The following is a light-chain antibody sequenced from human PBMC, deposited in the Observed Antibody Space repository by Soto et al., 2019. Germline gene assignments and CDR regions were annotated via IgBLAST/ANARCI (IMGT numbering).Light chain of an antibody. CDR2: DVS. CDR3: SSYTSSSTLVV. J-gene: IGLJ2*01. Sequence: QSVLTQPASVSGSPGQSITISCTGTSSDVGGYNYASWYQQHPGKAPKVMIYDVSNRPSGVSNRFSGSKSGNTASLTISGLQAEDEADYYCSSYTSSSTLVVFGGGTKLTVL. CDR1: SSDVGGYNY. V-gene: IGLV2-14*01.